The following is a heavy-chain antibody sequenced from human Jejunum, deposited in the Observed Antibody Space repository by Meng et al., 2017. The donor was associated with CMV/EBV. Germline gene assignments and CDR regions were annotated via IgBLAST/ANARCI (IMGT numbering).Heavy chain of an antibody. CDR1: GYTFTAYY. V-gene: IGHV1-2*02. CDR3: ASVWYNAHDPFDY. Sequence: GYTFTAYYLHWVRQAPGQGLEWMGWLNPQSGDTYYAQNFQGRVTMTRDTSISTAYMELSSLKSDDTAVYYCASVWYNAHDPFDYWGQGTVVTVSS. J-gene: IGHJ4*02. D-gene: IGHD1-14*01. CDR2: LNPQSGDT.